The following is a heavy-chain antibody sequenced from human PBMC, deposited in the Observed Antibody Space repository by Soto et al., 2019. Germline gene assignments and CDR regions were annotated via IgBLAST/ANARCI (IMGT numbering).Heavy chain of an antibody. CDR3: ARGVWQQLGADFRDYYYYYGMDV. CDR1: GDTVSSNSSV. J-gene: IGHJ6*02. D-gene: IGHD2-8*01. Sequence: QTLSLTCAISGDTVSSNSSVWDWIRPSPSRGLEWLGRTYYRSKWYNDYAISVQSRITINPDTSKNQFSLQLNSVTPEDTAVYYCARGVWQQLGADFRDYYYYYGMDVWGQGTTVTVSS. CDR2: TYYRSKWYN. V-gene: IGHV6-1*01.